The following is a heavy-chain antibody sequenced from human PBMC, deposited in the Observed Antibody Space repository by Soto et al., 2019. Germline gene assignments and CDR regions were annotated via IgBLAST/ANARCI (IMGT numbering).Heavy chain of an antibody. CDR2: ISAYNGNT. CDR1: GYTFTSYG. V-gene: IGHV1-18*01. J-gene: IGHJ4*02. D-gene: IGHD2-2*02. CDR3: ARGARYPPPHI. Sequence: QVQLVQSGAEVKKPGASVKVSCKASGYTFTSYGISWVRQAPGQGLEWMGWISAYNGNTNYAQKLQGRVTMTTDTTTSKAYMELRSLRSDGTALYYRARGARYPPPHIWGQGTLVTVSS.